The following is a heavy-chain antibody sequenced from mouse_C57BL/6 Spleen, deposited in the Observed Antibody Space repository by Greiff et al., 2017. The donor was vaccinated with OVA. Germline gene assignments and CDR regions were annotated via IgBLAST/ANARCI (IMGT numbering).Heavy chain of an antibody. Sequence: EVQLQQSGTVLARPGASVKMSCKTSGYTFTSYWMHWVKQRPGQGLEWIGAIYPGNSDTSYNQKFKGKAKLTAVTSASTAYMELSSLTNEDSAVYYCTRGDYYGSSYVPDYWGQGTTLTVSS. J-gene: IGHJ2*01. CDR2: IYPGNSDT. D-gene: IGHD1-1*01. CDR1: GYTFTSYW. V-gene: IGHV1-5*01. CDR3: TRGDYYGSSYVPDY.